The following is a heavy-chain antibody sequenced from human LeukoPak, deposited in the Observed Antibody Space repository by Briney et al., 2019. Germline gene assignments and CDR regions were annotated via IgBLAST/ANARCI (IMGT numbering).Heavy chain of an antibody. CDR2: ISSSSSYI. Sequence: GGSLRLSCAASGFTFSSYSMNWVRQAPGKGLEWVSSISSSSSYIYYADSVKGRFTISRDNAKNSLYLQMNSLRAEDTAVYYCASGCSSTSCRFDYWGQGTLVTVSS. CDR3: ASGCSSTSCRFDY. D-gene: IGHD2-2*01. CDR1: GFTFSSYS. J-gene: IGHJ4*02. V-gene: IGHV3-21*01.